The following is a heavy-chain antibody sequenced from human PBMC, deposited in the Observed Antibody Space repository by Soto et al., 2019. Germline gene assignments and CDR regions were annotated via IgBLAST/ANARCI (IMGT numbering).Heavy chain of an antibody. V-gene: IGHV3-74*01. CDR2: VNGDGSST. CDR1: GFTFSNYW. CDR3: ARDNWNTV. Sequence: GGSLRLSCAASGFTFSNYWMHWFCQVPGKGLVWVSRVNGDGSSTFYADSVKGRFTISRDNAENTVFLQMNSLRAEDTAVYYCARDNWNTVWGQGTMVTVSS. J-gene: IGHJ3*01. D-gene: IGHD1-20*01.